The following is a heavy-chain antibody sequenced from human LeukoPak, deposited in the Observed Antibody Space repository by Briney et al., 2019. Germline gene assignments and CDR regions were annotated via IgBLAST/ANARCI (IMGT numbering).Heavy chain of an antibody. CDR1: GYSFTSYW. V-gene: IGHV5-51*01. Sequence: GESLKISCKGSGYSFTSYWIGWVRQMTGKGLEWMGIIYPGNSDTRYSPSFQGQVTISADKSISTAYLQWSSLKASDTAMYYCARHSGYSGSYFYYYYGMDVWGQGTTVTVSS. D-gene: IGHD1-26*01. CDR3: ARHSGYSGSYFYYYYGMDV. CDR2: IYPGNSDT. J-gene: IGHJ6*02.